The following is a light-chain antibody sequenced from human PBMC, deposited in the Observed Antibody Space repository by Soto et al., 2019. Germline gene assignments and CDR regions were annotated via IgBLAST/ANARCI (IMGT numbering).Light chain of an antibody. CDR2: AAS. CDR3: QQYDGPPLS. J-gene: IGKJ3*01. V-gene: IGKV3-20*01. CDR1: QPLSVNS. Sequence: EIVLTQSPGTLSLSPGERATLSFRASQPLSVNSFAWYQQKLGRAPRLLIYAASPRATDIPQRFSGSGSGTDFALTTSSLEAEDIGIYYCQQYDGPPLSFGPGTTVEI.